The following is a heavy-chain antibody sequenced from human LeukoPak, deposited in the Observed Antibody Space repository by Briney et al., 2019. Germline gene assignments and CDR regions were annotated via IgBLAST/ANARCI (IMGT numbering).Heavy chain of an antibody. V-gene: IGHV3-23*01. CDR2: ISVSGNT. CDR3: AKAPVTTCSGAYCYPFDY. J-gene: IGHJ4*02. CDR1: EFTFSRYG. D-gene: IGHD2-15*01. Sequence: GGSLRLSCAASEFTFSRYGMNWVRQAPGKGLGWVSAISVSGNTYHADSVKGRFTISRDSSKNTLYLQMNSLRAGDAAVYYCAKAPVTTCSGAYCYPFDYWSQGTLVTVSS.